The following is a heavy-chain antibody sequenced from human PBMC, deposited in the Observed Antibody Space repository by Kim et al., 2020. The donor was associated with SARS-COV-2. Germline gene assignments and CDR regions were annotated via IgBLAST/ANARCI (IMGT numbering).Heavy chain of an antibody. V-gene: IGHV3-30*04. Sequence: GGSLRLSCAAFGFSLSRHAMHWVRQAPGKGLEWVAVMSYDGSKKHYADSVKGRFNISRDNSKYTVYLQMNRLRVEDMALYYCARDSVDSGRYLDYWGQGT. CDR2: MSYDGSKK. J-gene: IGHJ4*02. CDR1: GFSLSRHA. D-gene: IGHD3-10*01. CDR3: ARDSVDSGRYLDY.